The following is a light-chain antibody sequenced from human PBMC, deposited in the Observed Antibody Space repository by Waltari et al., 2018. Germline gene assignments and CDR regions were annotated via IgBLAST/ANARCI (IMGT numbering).Light chain of an antibody. J-gene: IGLJ2*01. Sequence: QSVLTQPPSVSGAPGQRVTISCTGSRSNIGAGYDVHWYQQLPGTAPKRLISANISRPSGVPARSSGSKSGTSASLAITGLHEDDEADYYCQSYDSSLSGSVFGGGTKLTVL. CDR1: RSNIGAGYD. CDR3: QSYDSSLSGSV. CDR2: ANI. V-gene: IGLV1-40*01.